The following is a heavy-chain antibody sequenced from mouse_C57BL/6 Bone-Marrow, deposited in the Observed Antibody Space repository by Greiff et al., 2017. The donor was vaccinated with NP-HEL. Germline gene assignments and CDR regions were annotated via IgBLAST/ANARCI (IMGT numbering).Heavy chain of an antibody. CDR1: GFTFSDYY. Sequence: DVHLVESGGGLVQPGGSLKLSCAASGFTFSDYYMYWVRQTPEKRLEWVAYISNGGGSTYYPDTVKGRFTISRDNAKNTLYLQMSRLKSEDTAMYYCARTYYGNYDWYFDVWGTGTTVTVSS. J-gene: IGHJ1*03. CDR3: ARTYYGNYDWYFDV. CDR2: ISNGGGST. V-gene: IGHV5-12*01. D-gene: IGHD2-10*01.